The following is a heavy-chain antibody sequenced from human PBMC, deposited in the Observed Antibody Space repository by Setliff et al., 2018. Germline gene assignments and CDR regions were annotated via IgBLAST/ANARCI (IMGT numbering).Heavy chain of an antibody. Sequence: KPSETLSLTCAVYGGSFSGYYWSWIRQPPGKGLEWIGEINQSGSTNYNPSLKSRVTISVDTSKNQFSLKLSSVTAADTAVYYCARRTEYYNFWSGYYDYWGQGTLVTVSS. D-gene: IGHD3-3*01. V-gene: IGHV4-34*01. J-gene: IGHJ4*02. CDR1: GGSFSGYY. CDR3: ARRTEYYNFWSGYYDY. CDR2: INQSGST.